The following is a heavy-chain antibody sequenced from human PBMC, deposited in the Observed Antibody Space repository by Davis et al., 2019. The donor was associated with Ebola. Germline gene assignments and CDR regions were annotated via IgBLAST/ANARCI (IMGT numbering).Heavy chain of an antibody. CDR3: ASGDGRGRSYDMDV. CDR2: VRSHGSDD. J-gene: IGHJ6*03. D-gene: IGHD3/OR15-3a*01. V-gene: IGHV3-30*02. Sequence: GESLKISCAASGFTFSSYGMHWVRQAPGRGLEWVAFVRSHGSDDHYADSVKGRFTISRDNSKNTLYLQMNSLRPEDTAVYYCASGDGRGRSYDMDVWGQGTTVTVSS. CDR1: GFTFSSYG.